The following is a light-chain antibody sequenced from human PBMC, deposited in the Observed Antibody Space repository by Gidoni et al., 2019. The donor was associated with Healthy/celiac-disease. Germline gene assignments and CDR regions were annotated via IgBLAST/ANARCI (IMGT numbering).Light chain of an antibody. CDR1: QSVSRY. Sequence: EIVLTQSPATLSLSPGERATLSCRASQSVSRYLAWYQQKPGQAPRLLIYDASNRATGIPARFSGSGSGTDFTLTISSLEPEDFAVYYCQQRSNWPPEITFGQXTRLEIK. CDR2: DAS. CDR3: QQRSNWPPEIT. V-gene: IGKV3-11*01. J-gene: IGKJ5*01.